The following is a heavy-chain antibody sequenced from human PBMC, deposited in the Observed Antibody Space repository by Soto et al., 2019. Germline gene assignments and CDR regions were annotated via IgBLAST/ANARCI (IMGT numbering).Heavy chain of an antibody. CDR1: GYTFTSYG. CDR3: ARVTVVAATFSYFDY. J-gene: IGHJ4*02. D-gene: IGHD2-15*01. CDR2: ISAYNGNT. V-gene: IGHV1-18*01. Sequence: GASVTVSCKASGYTFTSYGISWVRQAHGQGLEWMGWISAYNGNTNYAQKLQGRVTMTTDTSTSTAYMELRSLRSDDTAVYYCARVTVVAATFSYFDYWGQGTLVTVSS.